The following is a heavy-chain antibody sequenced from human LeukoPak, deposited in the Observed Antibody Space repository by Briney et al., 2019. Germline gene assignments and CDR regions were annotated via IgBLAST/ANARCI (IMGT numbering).Heavy chain of an antibody. J-gene: IGHJ4*02. CDR2: ISGSGGST. V-gene: IGHV3-23*01. Sequence: GGSLRLSCAASGFTFSSYAMSWVRQAPGKGLEWVSAISGSGGSTYYADSVKGRFTISRDDSKNTLYLQVNSLRAEDTAVYYCAKDEYSGYGSFDYWGQGILVTVSS. D-gene: IGHD5-12*01. CDR3: AKDEYSGYGSFDY. CDR1: GFTFSSYA.